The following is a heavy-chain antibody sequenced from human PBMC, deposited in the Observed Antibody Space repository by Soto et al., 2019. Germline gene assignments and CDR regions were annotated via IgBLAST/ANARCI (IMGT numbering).Heavy chain of an antibody. CDR1: GGSISSSNW. CDR2: IYHSGST. V-gene: IGHV4-4*02. D-gene: IGHD3-3*01. Sequence: SETLSLTCAVSGGSISSSNWWSWVRQPPGKGLEWIGEIYHSGSTNYNPSLKSRVTISVDKSKNQFSLNLSSVTAADTAVYYCARDRGDFWSGYPRPHWFDPWGQGTLVTVSS. CDR3: ARDRGDFWSGYPRPHWFDP. J-gene: IGHJ5*02.